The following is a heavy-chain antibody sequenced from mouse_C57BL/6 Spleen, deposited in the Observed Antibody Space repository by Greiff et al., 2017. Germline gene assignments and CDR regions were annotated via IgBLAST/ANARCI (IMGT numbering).Heavy chain of an antibody. V-gene: IGHV1-81*01. Sequence: VQLQESGAELARPGASVKLSCKASGYTFTSYGISWVKQRTGQGLEWIGEIYPRSGNTYYNEKFKGKATLTADKSSSTAYMELRSLTSEDSAVYFCARVRDGYSSFDYWGQGTTRTVSS. CDR3: ARVRDGYSSFDY. J-gene: IGHJ2*01. CDR2: IYPRSGNT. CDR1: GYTFTSYG. D-gene: IGHD2-3*01.